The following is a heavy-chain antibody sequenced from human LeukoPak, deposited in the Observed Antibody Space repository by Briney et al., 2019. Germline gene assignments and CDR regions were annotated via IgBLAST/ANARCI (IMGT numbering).Heavy chain of an antibody. CDR3: AKDREGELLGS. D-gene: IGHD1-26*01. J-gene: IGHJ4*02. CDR2: ISYDGSNK. CDR1: GFTFSSYG. V-gene: IGHV3-30*18. Sequence: GGSLRLSCAASGFTFSSYGMHLVRQAPGKGLEWVAVISYDGSNKYYADSVKGRFTISRDNSKNTLYLQMNSLRAEDKAVYYCAKDREGELLGSWGQGTLVTVSS.